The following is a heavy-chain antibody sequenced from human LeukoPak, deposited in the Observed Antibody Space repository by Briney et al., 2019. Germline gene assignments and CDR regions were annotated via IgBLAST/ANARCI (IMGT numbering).Heavy chain of an antibody. V-gene: IGHV4-34*01. CDR1: GGSFNDYY. J-gene: IGHJ6*03. CDR2: IKPSGRT. D-gene: IGHD3-10*01. CDR3: ARRDYLDHFYYIDV. Sequence: SETLSLTCAVYGGSFNDYYWIWIRQPPGKGLEWIGEIKPSGRTNYNPSLESRVTISVNTSKNHFSLKLSSVTAADTAVYYCARRDYLDHFYYIDVWDKGNTVTVSS.